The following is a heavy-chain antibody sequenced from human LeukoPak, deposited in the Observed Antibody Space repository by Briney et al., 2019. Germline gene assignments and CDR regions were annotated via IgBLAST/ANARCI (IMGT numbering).Heavy chain of an antibody. CDR2: IYTSGST. CDR3: ARGVLDAFDI. D-gene: IGHD3-3*01. V-gene: IGHV4-4*09. J-gene: IGHJ3*02. CDR1: GGSISSYY. Sequence: PSETLSLTCTVSGGSISSYYWSWIRQPPGKGLEWIGYIYTSGSTNYNPSLKSRVTISVDTSKNQFSPKLSSVTAADTAVYYCARGVLDAFDIWGQGTMVTVSS.